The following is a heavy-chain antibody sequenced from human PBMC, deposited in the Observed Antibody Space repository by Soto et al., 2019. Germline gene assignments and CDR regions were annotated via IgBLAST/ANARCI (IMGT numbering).Heavy chain of an antibody. V-gene: IGHV3-74*01. CDR3: ARGCFGPDV. CDR2: IDNAGTDS. D-gene: IGHD3-10*01. CDR1: GFTLSGRS. J-gene: IGHJ6*04. Sequence: EVQLVESGGGLVQPGGSLRLSCAASGFTLSGRSLHWVRQAPGKGLVWVSGIDNAGTDSTYADSVKGGVTSSRDNAKNMLYLQMNSLRVEDTAVYYCARGCFGPDVWGKGTTVTVSS.